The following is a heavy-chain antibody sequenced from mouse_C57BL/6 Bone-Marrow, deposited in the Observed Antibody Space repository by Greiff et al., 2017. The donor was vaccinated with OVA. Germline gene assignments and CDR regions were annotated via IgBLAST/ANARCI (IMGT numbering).Heavy chain of an antibody. CDR3: ARRHYGNYEGYAMDY. J-gene: IGHJ4*01. CDR2: INPNNGGT. V-gene: IGHV1-18*01. CDR1: GYTFTDYN. D-gene: IGHD2-1*01. Sequence: EVKLQESGPELVKPGASVKIPCKASGYTFTDYNMDWVKQSHGKSLEWIGDINPNNGGTIYNQKFKGKATLTVDKSSSTAYMELRSLTSEDTAVYYCARRHYGNYEGYAMDYWGQGTSVTVSS.